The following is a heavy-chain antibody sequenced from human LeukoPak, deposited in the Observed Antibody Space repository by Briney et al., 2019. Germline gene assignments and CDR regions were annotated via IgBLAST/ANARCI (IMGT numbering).Heavy chain of an antibody. CDR2: ISGSGATT. V-gene: IGHV3-23*01. Sequence: GVSLRLSCAASGFTFSSYAMSWVRQAPGKGLEWVSAISGSGATTYYADSVKGRFTISRDKSNNTLYLQMNSLRAEDTAVYYCAKDYAYYYGSGIGGFEYWGQGTLVTVSS. CDR1: GFTFSSYA. CDR3: AKDYAYYYGSGIGGFEY. J-gene: IGHJ4*02. D-gene: IGHD3-10*01.